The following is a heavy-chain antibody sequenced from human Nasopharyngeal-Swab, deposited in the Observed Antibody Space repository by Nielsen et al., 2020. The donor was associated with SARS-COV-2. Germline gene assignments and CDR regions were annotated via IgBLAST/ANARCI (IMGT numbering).Heavy chain of an antibody. Sequence: WIRQPPGKGLEWVAVISYDGSNNYYADSVRGRFTISRDNTKNTLYLQMNSLRAEDTAVYYCAKDKKARGDSSSWTTDYWGQGTLVTVSS. D-gene: IGHD6-13*01. CDR3: AKDKKARGDSSSWTTDY. CDR2: ISYDGSNN. V-gene: IGHV3-30*18. J-gene: IGHJ4*02.